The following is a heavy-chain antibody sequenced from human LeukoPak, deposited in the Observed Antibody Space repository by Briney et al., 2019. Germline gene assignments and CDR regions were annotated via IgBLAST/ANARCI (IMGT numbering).Heavy chain of an antibody. Sequence: SETLSLTCTVSGGSISSSSYYWGWIRQPPGKGLEWIGSIYYSGSTYYNPSLKSRVTISVDTSKNQFSLKLSSVTAADTAVYYCASRPLKGAFDIWGQGTMVTVSS. CDR2: IYYSGST. J-gene: IGHJ3*02. V-gene: IGHV4-39*01. CDR3: ASRPLKGAFDI. CDR1: GGSISSSSYY.